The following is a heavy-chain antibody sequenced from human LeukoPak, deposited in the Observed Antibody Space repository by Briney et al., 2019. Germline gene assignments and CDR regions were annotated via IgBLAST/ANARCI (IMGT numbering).Heavy chain of an antibody. CDR1: GYTFTSYG. D-gene: IGHD3-3*01. V-gene: IGHV1-18*01. CDR3: ARDGPVLRFLEWLSSTTYYGMDV. J-gene: IGHJ6*02. Sequence: ASVKVSCKASGYTFTSYGISWVRQAPGQGLVWMGWISAYNGNTNYAQKLQGRVTMTTDTSTSTAYMELRSLRSDDTAVYYCARDGPVLRFLEWLSSTTYYGMDVWGQGTTVTVSS. CDR2: ISAYNGNT.